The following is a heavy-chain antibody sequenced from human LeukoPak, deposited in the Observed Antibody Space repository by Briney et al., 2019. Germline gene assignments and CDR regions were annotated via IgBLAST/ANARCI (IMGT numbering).Heavy chain of an antibody. D-gene: IGHD3-22*01. CDR1: GGSTSSYY. CDR2: IYTSGST. V-gene: IGHV4-4*07. CDR3: ASSGYYHDAFDI. Sequence: PSETLSLTWTVSGGSTSSYYWSWIRQPAGKGLEWIGRIYTSGSTNYNPSLKSRVTMSVDTSKNQFSLKLSSVTAADTAVYYCASSGYYHDAFDIWGQGTMVTVSS. J-gene: IGHJ3*02.